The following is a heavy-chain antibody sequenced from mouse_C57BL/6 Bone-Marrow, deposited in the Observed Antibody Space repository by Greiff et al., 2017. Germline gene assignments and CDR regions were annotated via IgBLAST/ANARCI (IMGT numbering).Heavy chain of an antibody. V-gene: IGHV8-12*01. CDR2: IYWDDDK. D-gene: IGHD1-1*01. CDR1: GFSLSTSGMG. Sequence: QVTLKVCGPGILQSSQTLSLTCSFSGFSLSTSGMGVSWIRQPSGKGLEWLAHIYWDDDKRYNPSLKSRLTISKDTSRNQVFLKITRVDTADTATYYCARRPYYDGSSYFDYWGQGTTLTVSS. CDR3: ARRPYYDGSSYFDY. J-gene: IGHJ2*01.